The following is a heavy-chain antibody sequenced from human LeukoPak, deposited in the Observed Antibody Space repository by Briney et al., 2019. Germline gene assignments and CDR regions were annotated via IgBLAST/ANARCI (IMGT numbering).Heavy chain of an antibody. CDR3: ARVDYYDSSGTNWFDP. V-gene: IGHV4-39*01. Sequence: SETLSLTCTVSGGSISSSSHYWGWIRQPPGKGLEWIGSIYYSGDTYYNPSLKSRVTTSVDTSKSQFSLRLSSVTASDTAVYYCARVDYYDSSGTNWFDPWGQGTLVTVSS. CDR2: IYYSGDT. CDR1: GGSISSSSHY. D-gene: IGHD3-22*01. J-gene: IGHJ5*02.